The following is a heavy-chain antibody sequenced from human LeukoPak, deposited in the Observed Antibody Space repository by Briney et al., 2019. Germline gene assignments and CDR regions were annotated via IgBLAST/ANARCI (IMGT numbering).Heavy chain of an antibody. CDR3: TRDLPRGFGEL. CDR2: IYYSGST. V-gene: IGHV4-61*01. Sequence: SETLSLTCTVSGDSVRSDSHYWSWIRQPPGKGLELIWYIYYSGSTNYNPSLKSRVTISIDTSKNQFSLKLSSVTAADTAVYYCTRDLPRGFGELWSQGTLVTVSS. CDR1: GDSVRSDSHY. J-gene: IGHJ4*02. D-gene: IGHD3-10*01.